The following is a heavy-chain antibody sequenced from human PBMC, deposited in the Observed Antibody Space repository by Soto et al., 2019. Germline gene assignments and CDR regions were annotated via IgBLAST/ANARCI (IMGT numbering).Heavy chain of an antibody. Sequence: GGSLRLSCAASGFTFSSYSMNWVRQAPGKRLERVSYISSSSSTIYYADSVKGRFTISRDNAKNSLYLQMNSLRDEDTAVYYCARDPPSSNYDSSGYYPEYFQHWGQGTLVTVSS. V-gene: IGHV3-48*02. D-gene: IGHD3-22*01. J-gene: IGHJ1*01. CDR1: GFTFSSYS. CDR2: ISSSSSTI. CDR3: ARDPPSSNYDSSGYYPEYFQH.